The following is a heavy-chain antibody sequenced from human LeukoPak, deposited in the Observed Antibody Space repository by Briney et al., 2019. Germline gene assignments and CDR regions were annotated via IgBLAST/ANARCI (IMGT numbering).Heavy chain of an antibody. Sequence: GGSLRLSCAASGFTFSSYDMSWVRHAPGEGLEWVSAISGSGGSTYYADSVKGRFTISRDNSKNTLYIQMNSLRAEDTAVYYCASTNLDSSGWSSWRGLFACWSQGTLVTVSS. CDR2: ISGSGGST. CDR1: GFTFSSYD. D-gene: IGHD6-19*01. CDR3: ASTNLDSSGWSSWRGLFAC. J-gene: IGHJ4*02. V-gene: IGHV3-23*01.